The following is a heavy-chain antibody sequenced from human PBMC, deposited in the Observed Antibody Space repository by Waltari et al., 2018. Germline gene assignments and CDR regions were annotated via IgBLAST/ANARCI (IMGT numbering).Heavy chain of an antibody. CDR3: AKDKRPRGGYSGLRLGSFDY. CDR2: ISWNSGSI. Sequence: EVQLVESGGGLVQPGRSLRLSCAASGFTFDDYAMHLVRHAPGKGLGWVSGISWNSGSIGYADSVKGRFTISRDNAKNSLYLQMNSLRAEDTALYYCAKDKRPRGGYSGLRLGSFDYWGQGTLVTVSS. V-gene: IGHV3-9*01. J-gene: IGHJ4*02. CDR1: GFTFDDYA. D-gene: IGHD5-12*01.